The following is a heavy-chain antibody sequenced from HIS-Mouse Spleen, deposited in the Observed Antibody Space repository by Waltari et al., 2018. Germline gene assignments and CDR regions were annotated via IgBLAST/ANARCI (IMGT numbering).Heavy chain of an antibody. CDR1: VYTVTGYY. D-gene: IGHD1-1*01. CDR2: INPNSGGT. V-gene: IGHV1-2*02. J-gene: IGHJ3*02. Sequence: VTLVQSGAEGKKPGAAVTVTCNASVYTVTGYYKHWGRQALGQGLEWMGWINPNSGGTNYAQKFQGRVTMTRDTSISTAYMELSRLRSDDTAVYYCARGTGTDAFDIWGQGTMVTVSS. CDR3: ARGTGTDAFDI.